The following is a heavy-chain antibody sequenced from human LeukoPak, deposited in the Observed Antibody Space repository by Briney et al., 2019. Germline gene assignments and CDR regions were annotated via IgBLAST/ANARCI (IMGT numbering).Heavy chain of an antibody. V-gene: IGHV3-49*04. Sequence: PGRSLRLSCTASGSTFGDYAMSWVRQAAGKGLEWVGFIRSKAYGGTTEYAASVKGRFTISRDDSKSIAYLQMNSLKTEDTAVYYCAKRGSYSSSFTSTFDYWGQGTLLTVSS. D-gene: IGHD6-6*01. CDR2: IRSKAYGGTT. CDR1: GSTFGDYA. CDR3: AKRGSYSSSFTSTFDY. J-gene: IGHJ4*02.